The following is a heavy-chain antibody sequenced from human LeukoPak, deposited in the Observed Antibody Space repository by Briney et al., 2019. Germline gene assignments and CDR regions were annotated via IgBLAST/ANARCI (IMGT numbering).Heavy chain of an antibody. Sequence: GGSLRLSCAASGFTFSSYWMSWVRQAPGKGLEWVANIKQDGSEKYYVDSVKGRFTISRDNAKNSLYLQMNSPRAEDTAVYYCARDGSTTADYDYVWGSYRYRDYFDYWGQGTLVTVSS. J-gene: IGHJ4*02. CDR2: IKQDGSEK. CDR1: GFTFSSYW. D-gene: IGHD3-16*02. V-gene: IGHV3-7*03. CDR3: ARDGSTTADYDYVWGSYRYRDYFDY.